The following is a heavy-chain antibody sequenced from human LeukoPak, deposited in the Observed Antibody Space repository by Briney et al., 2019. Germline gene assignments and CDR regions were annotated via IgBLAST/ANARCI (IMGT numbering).Heavy chain of an antibody. Sequence: GASVKVSCKASGYTFTSYDINWVRQATGQGLEWMGWMNPNSGNTGYAQKFQGRVTMTRNTSISTAYMELSSLRSEDTAVYYCARGLAPILRFLEWSRPLYYYYMDVWGKGTTVTVSS. V-gene: IGHV1-8*01. CDR3: ARGLAPILRFLEWSRPLYYYYMDV. J-gene: IGHJ6*03. CDR2: MNPNSGNT. CDR1: GYTFTSYD. D-gene: IGHD3-3*01.